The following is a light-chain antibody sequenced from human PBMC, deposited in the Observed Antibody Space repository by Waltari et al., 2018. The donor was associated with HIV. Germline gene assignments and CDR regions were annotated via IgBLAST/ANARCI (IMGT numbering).Light chain of an antibody. J-gene: IGLJ3*02. Sequence: QSALTQPASVSGSPGPSITIPCAGTSSDVGHYNLVSWYQQHPGKAPKLIVFEVTNRPSGLSSRFSGSKSDNTASLTISGLQAEDEADYYCCSYTTSDTWVFGGGTKLTVL. CDR3: CSYTTSDTWV. CDR2: EVT. CDR1: SSDVGHYNL. V-gene: IGLV2-14*01.